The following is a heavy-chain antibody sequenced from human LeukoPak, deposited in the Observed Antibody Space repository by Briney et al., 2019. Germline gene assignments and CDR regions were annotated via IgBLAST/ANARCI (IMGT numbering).Heavy chain of an antibody. J-gene: IGHJ4*02. CDR1: GGSISSSSYY. D-gene: IGHD6-13*01. CDR3: ARPPYGSSWYYFDY. V-gene: IGHV4-39*01. Sequence: SETLSLTCTVSGGSISSSSYYWGWIRQPPGKGLEWIASMFYSGSTYYNPSLKSRVAISVDTSENQFSLKLSSVTAADTAVFYCARPPYGSSWYYFDYWGQGTLVTVHS. CDR2: MFYSGST.